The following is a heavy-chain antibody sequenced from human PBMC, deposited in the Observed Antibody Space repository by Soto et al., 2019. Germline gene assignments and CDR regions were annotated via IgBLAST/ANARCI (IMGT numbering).Heavy chain of an antibody. CDR3: ARDGDGLTGYYSCFDY. CDR2: INPSGGTT. D-gene: IGHD3-9*01. J-gene: IGHJ4*02. CDR1: GYTFTSYY. Sequence: GASVKVSCKASGYTFTSYYMHWVRQAPGQGLEWMGIINPSGGTTTYAQKFQGRVTMTRDTSTRTVYMELSSLRSEDTAMYYCARDGDGLTGYYSCFDYWGQGTLVTVSS. V-gene: IGHV1-46*01.